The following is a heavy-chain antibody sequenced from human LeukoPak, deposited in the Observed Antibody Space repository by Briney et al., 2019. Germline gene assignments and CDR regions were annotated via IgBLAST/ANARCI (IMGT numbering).Heavy chain of an antibody. Sequence: GGSLRLSCAASGFTFSSYSMNWVRQAPGKGLEWVSSISSSSSYIYYADSVKGRFTISRDNAKNSLCLQMNSLRAEDTAVYYCARDGSPVGATKLDYWGQGTLVTVSS. D-gene: IGHD1-26*01. CDR2: ISSSSSYI. CDR1: GFTFSSYS. V-gene: IGHV3-21*01. CDR3: ARDGSPVGATKLDY. J-gene: IGHJ4*02.